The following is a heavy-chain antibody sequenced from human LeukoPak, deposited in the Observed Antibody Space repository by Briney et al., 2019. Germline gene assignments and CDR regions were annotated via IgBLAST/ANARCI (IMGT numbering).Heavy chain of an antibody. CDR2: ISANGGGT. D-gene: IGHD2-2*03. CDR1: GFTFSNYA. V-gene: IGHV3-23*01. Sequence: GGSLRLSCAASGFTFSNYAMGWVRQAPGKGLEWVSAISANGGGTYYADSVKGRFTISRDSSKNTLYLQMNSLRAEDTAVYYCARVDDLDAFDMWGQGTMVTVSS. CDR3: ARVDDLDAFDM. J-gene: IGHJ3*02.